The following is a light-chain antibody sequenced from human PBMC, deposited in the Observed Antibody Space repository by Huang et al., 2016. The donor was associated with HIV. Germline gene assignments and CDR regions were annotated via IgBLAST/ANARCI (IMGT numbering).Light chain of an antibody. J-gene: IGKJ3*01. CDR1: QSIGDY. V-gene: IGKV1-39*01. Sequence: DIQMTQSPSSLSASVGDRVTITCRTSQSIGDYLNWYQQRPGSAPKLLIYRSSILHSGVASRFRGTGSGTDFTLTVSGLQFEDFATYYCQQSHSSPLTFGPGTKVDIK. CDR3: QQSHSSPLT. CDR2: RSS.